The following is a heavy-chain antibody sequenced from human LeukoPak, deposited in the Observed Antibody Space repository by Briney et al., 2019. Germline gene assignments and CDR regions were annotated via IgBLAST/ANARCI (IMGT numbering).Heavy chain of an antibody. J-gene: IGHJ4*02. D-gene: IGHD3-10*01. CDR3: ARARGGTGDFDY. CDR1: GYPFIIYV. V-gene: IGHV1-3*01. CDR2: INPDNGNA. Sequence: AASVNVSCKASGYPFIIYVMHWVRQAPGQRLEWMGWINPDNGNAEYSQKFQGRVTITRDTSATTAYMELSSLRSEDMAVYYCARARGGTGDFDYWGQGTLVTVSS.